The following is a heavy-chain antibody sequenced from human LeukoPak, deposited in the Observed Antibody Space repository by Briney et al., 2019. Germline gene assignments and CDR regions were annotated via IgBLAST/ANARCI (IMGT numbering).Heavy chain of an antibody. CDR3: AKDSGGAQQVLSHLFDY. CDR1: GFTFSSYG. J-gene: IGHJ4*02. D-gene: IGHD1-26*01. CDR2: ISYDGSDK. Sequence: GGSLRLSCAVSGFTFSSYGIHWVRQAPGKGLEWVAVISYDGSDKYYADSVKGRFTISRDNSKNTLFLQMNSLRTEDTAVYYCAKDSGGAQQVLSHLFDYWGQGTLVTVSS. V-gene: IGHV3-30*18.